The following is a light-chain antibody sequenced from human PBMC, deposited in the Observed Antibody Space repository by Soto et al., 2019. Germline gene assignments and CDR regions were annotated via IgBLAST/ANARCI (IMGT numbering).Light chain of an antibody. CDR3: HQYGTLPLA. Sequence: EILLTQSPGTLSLSPGDRATLSCRSSQSLGSNFLAWYQQKSGQSPRLLFYGASDRATDIPDRFSGSGSGADFTLTISRLEPEDSAVYFCHQYGTLPLAFGGGTKVEIK. CDR2: GAS. V-gene: IGKV3-20*01. CDR1: QSLGSNF. J-gene: IGKJ4*01.